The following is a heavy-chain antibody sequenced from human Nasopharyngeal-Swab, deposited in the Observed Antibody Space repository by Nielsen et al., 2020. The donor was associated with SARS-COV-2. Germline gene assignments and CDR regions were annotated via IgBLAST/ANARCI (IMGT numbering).Heavy chain of an antibody. V-gene: IGHV1-24*01. CDR1: GYTLTELS. Sequence: ASVKVSCKVSGYTLTELSMHWVRQAPGKGLEWMGGFDPEDGETIYVQKFQGRVTMTEDTSTDTAYMELSSLRSEDTAVYYCATDYGGRVYYYFDYWGQGTLVTVSS. J-gene: IGHJ4*02. CDR2: FDPEDGET. CDR3: ATDYGGRVYYYFDY. D-gene: IGHD6-6*01.